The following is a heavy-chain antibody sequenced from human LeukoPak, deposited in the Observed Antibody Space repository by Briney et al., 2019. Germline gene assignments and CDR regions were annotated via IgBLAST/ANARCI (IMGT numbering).Heavy chain of an antibody. CDR1: GFTLRNYS. Sequence: GGSLRLSCAPSIGFTLRNYSIQWVRQAPGKGLDWVAVISIDGSRQHYADFLVGRFTISRDNSKNTVSLQMSSLRTEDTAVYFCAREQGGSGWSGFDYWGQGTLVTVSS. CDR3: AREQGGSGWSGFDY. CDR2: ISIDGSRQ. J-gene: IGHJ4*02. D-gene: IGHD6-19*01. V-gene: IGHV3-30*15.